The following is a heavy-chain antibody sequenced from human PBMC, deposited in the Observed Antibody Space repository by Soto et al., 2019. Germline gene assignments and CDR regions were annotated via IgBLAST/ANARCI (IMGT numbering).Heavy chain of an antibody. Sequence: GGSLRLSCAASGFTFSSYSMNWVRQAPGKGLEWVSSISSSSSYIYYADSVKGRFTISRDNAKNSLYLHMNSLRAEDTAVYYCARGRGGPYYFDYWGQGTLVTVSS. J-gene: IGHJ4*02. CDR2: ISSSSSYI. CDR1: GFTFSSYS. D-gene: IGHD3-16*01. V-gene: IGHV3-21*01. CDR3: ARGRGGPYYFDY.